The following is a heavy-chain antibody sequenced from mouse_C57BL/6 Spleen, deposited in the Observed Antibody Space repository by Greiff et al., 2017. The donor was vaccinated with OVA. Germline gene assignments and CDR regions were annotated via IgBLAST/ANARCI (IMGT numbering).Heavy chain of an antibody. J-gene: IGHJ4*01. D-gene: IGHD2-3*01. V-gene: IGHV14-1*01. CDR2: IDPEDGDT. Sequence: EVKLQESGAELVRPGASVKLSCTASGFNITDYYMHWVKQRPEQGLEWIGRIDPEDGDTAFAPKFKGKATMTSDTSSNTAYLQLSSLTSEDTAVYYCTTERLLYAMDYWGQGTSVTVSS. CDR1: GFNITDYY. CDR3: TTERLLYAMDY.